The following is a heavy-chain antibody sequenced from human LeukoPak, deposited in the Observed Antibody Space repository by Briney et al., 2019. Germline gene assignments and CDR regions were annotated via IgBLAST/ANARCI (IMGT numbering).Heavy chain of an antibody. CDR3: ARSNWGFDY. Sequence: SETLSLTCTVSGGSISSSSYYWGWIRQPPGKGLEWIGSIYYSGSTYYNPSLKSRVTISVDTSKNQFSLKLSSVTAADTAVYYCARSNWGFDYWGQGTLVTVSS. J-gene: IGHJ4*02. CDR1: GGSISSSSYY. V-gene: IGHV4-39*07. D-gene: IGHD7-27*01. CDR2: IYYSGST.